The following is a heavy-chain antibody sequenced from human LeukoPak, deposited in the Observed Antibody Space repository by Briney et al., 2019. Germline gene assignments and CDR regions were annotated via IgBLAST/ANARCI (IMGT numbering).Heavy chain of an antibody. CDR2: ITSSSTYI. J-gene: IGHJ4*02. Sequence: GGSLRLSCAASGFTFSTYSMNWVRQAPGKGLEWVSSITSSSTYIYYADSVKGRFTISRDNARNSLYLQMNSLRAEDTAVYYCGTWTTVASYFGYWGQGALVTVSS. CDR3: GTWTTVASYFGY. V-gene: IGHV3-21*06. D-gene: IGHD4-17*01. CDR1: GFTFSTYS.